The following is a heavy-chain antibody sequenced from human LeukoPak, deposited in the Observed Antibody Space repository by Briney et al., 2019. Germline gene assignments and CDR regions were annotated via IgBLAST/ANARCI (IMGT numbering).Heavy chain of an antibody. CDR3: ARDSGSYRGFDY. V-gene: IGHV3-20*04. D-gene: IGHD1-26*01. J-gene: IGHJ4*02. Sequence: GGSLRLSCATSGFTFDDYGMSWVRQVSGKGLEWVSSINWNAGSTTYADSVKGRFTISRDNANNSLYLQMNSLRAEDTAVYYCARDSGSYRGFDYWGQGTLVAVSS. CDR2: INWNAGST. CDR1: GFTFDDYG.